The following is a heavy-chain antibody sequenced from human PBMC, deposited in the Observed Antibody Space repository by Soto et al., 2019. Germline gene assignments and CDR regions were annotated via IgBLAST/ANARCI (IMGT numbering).Heavy chain of an antibody. CDR3: AKSQGSSTSLEIYYYYYYGMDV. Sequence: QVQLVQSGAEVKKPGSSVKVSCKASGGTFSSYAISWVRQAPGQGLEWMGGIIPISGTANDAQKFQGRVTITADESTSTAYMGLSSLRSEDTAVYYCAKSQGSSTSLEIYYYYYYGMDVWGQGTTVTVSS. J-gene: IGHJ6*02. D-gene: IGHD2-2*01. CDR1: GGTFSSYA. V-gene: IGHV1-69*01. CDR2: IIPISGTA.